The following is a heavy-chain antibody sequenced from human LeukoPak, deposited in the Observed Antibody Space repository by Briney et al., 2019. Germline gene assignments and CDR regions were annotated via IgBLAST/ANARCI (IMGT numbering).Heavy chain of an antibody. CDR2: IYYSGST. CDR3: ARDLRLVGPIEAFDI. Sequence: SETLSLTCTASAGSISSYYRSWIRQPPGKGLEWIGYIYYSGSTNYNPSLKSRVTISVDTSKNQFSLKLSSVTAADTAVYYCARDLRLVGPIEAFDIWGQGTMVTVSS. CDR1: AGSISSYY. V-gene: IGHV4-59*01. J-gene: IGHJ3*02. D-gene: IGHD1-26*01.